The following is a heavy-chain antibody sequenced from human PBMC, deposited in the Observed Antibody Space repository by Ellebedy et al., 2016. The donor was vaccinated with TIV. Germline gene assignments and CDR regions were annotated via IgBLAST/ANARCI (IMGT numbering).Heavy chain of an antibody. CDR1: GFTFSSYA. J-gene: IGHJ4*02. Sequence: PGGSLRLSCAASGFTFSSYAMSWVRQAPGKGLEWVASIKEDGSEKYYVDSVKGRFTISRDNAKNSLYLQMNSLRAEDTAVYYCARDGFWSGYHFDYWGQGTLVTVSS. D-gene: IGHD3-3*01. V-gene: IGHV3-7*01. CDR3: ARDGFWSGYHFDY. CDR2: IKEDGSEK.